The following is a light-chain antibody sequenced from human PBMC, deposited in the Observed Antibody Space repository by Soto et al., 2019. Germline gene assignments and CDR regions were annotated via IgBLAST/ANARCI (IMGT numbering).Light chain of an antibody. CDR3: QQYGSSPWT. CDR1: QSVSSSY. J-gene: IGKJ1*01. Sequence: DIVLTQSPGTLSLSAVERATLSCRASQSVSSSYLAWYQQKPGQAPRLLIYGASSRATGIPDRFSGSGSGTDFTLTISRLEPEDFAVYYCQQYGSSPWTFGQGTKVDIK. CDR2: GAS. V-gene: IGKV3-20*01.